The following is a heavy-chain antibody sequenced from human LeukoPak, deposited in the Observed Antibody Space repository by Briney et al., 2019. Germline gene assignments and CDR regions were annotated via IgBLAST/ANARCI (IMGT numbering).Heavy chain of an antibody. D-gene: IGHD1-26*01. CDR2: ISSSSYI. J-gene: IGHJ3*02. V-gene: IGHV3-21*01. CDR3: ARARGGSFDAFDI. CDR1: GFTFSSYS. Sequence: GGSLRLSCAASGFTFSSYSMNWVRQAPGKGLEWVSSISSSSYIYYADSVKGRFTISRDNAKNSLYLQMNSLRAEDTAVYYCARARGGSFDAFDIWGQGTMVTVSS.